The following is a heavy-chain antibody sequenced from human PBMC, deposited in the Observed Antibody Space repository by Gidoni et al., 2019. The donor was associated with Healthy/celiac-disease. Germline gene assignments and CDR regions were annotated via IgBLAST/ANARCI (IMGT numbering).Heavy chain of an antibody. J-gene: IGHJ4*02. CDR2: IWYDGSNK. Sequence: QVQLVESGGGVVQPGRSLRLSCAASGFNFSSYGMHRVRQAPGKGLGWVAVIWYDGSNKYYADSVKGRFTISRDNSKNTLYLQMNSLRAEDTAVYYCAREGYSGSYYLDYWGQGTLVTVSS. CDR3: AREGYSGSYYLDY. CDR1: GFNFSSYG. V-gene: IGHV3-33*01. D-gene: IGHD1-26*01.